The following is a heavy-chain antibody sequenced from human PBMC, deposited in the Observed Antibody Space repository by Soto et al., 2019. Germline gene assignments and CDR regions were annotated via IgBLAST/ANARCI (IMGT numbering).Heavy chain of an antibody. CDR1: GFSLSTSGVG. D-gene: IGHD4-17*01. Sequence: QITLKESGPTLVKPTQTLTLTCTFSGFSLSTSGVGVGWIRQPPGKALEWLALIYWDDDKRYSPSLKSRLTITKDTSKNQVVLTMTNMNPVDTATYYCAHKYYGDWYFDLWGRGTLVTVSS. V-gene: IGHV2-5*02. CDR2: IYWDDDK. CDR3: AHKYYGDWYFDL. J-gene: IGHJ2*01.